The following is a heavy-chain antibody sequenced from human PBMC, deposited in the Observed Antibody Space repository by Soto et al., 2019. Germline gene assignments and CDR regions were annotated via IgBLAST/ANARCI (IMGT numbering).Heavy chain of an antibody. CDR3: AGRLICPFWPGYSPSWFGP. D-gene: IGHD3-3*01. Sequence: ASVKVSCKASGYTFTSYDINWVRQATGQGLEWMGWMNPNSGNTGYAQKFQGRVTMTRNTSISTAYMELSRLRSEDTAVYYCAGRLICPFWPGYSPSWFGPLGQGTLVTVSS. V-gene: IGHV1-8*01. J-gene: IGHJ5*02. CDR2: MNPNSGNT. CDR1: GYTFTSYD.